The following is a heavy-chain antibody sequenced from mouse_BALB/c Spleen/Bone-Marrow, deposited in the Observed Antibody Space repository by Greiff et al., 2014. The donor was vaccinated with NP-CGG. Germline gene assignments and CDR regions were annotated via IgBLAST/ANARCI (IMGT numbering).Heavy chain of an antibody. V-gene: IGHV5-6*01. Sequence: EVQLVESGGDLVKPGGSLKLSCAASGFTFSSYGMSWVRQTPDKRLEWVATISGGGSYTYYPDSVKGRFTISRDNAKNTLYLQMSSLKSEDTAMYYCARLPYDSPDYWGQGTTLSVSS. CDR2: ISGGGSYT. D-gene: IGHD2-3*01. J-gene: IGHJ2*01. CDR3: ARLPYDSPDY. CDR1: GFTFSSYG.